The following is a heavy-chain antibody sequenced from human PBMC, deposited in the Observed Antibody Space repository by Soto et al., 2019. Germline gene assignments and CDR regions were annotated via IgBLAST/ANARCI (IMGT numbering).Heavy chain of an antibody. Sequence: SETLSLTCTVSGGSISSYYWSWIRQHPGKGLEWIGYIYYSGSTNYNPSLKSRVTISVDTSKNQFSLKLSSVTAADTAVHYCARDPGWAAAGRYYYGMDVWGQGTTVTVSS. V-gene: IGHV4-59*01. D-gene: IGHD6-13*01. J-gene: IGHJ6*02. CDR1: GGSISSYY. CDR2: IYYSGST. CDR3: ARDPGWAAAGRYYYGMDV.